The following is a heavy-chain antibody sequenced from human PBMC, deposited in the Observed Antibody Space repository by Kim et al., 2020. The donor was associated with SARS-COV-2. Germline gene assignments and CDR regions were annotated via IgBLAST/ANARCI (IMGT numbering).Heavy chain of an antibody. CDR2: INQDEGDM. Sequence: GGSLRLSCFASGFTFSHYGMRWVRQAPGKGLEWVASINQDEGDMYYVDSVRGRFTVSRDNAKNSLYLQMRSLRVEDTARYYCARDIGGYYGY. CDR3: ARDIGGYYGY. V-gene: IGHV3-7*03. CDR1: GFTFSHYG. D-gene: IGHD3-16*01. J-gene: IGHJ6*03.